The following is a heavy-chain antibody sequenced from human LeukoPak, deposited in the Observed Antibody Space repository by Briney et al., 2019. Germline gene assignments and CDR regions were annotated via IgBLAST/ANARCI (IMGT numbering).Heavy chain of an antibody. CDR1: GGSFSGYY. D-gene: IGHD3-10*01. J-gene: IGHJ3*02. CDR3: ARGVTKITMVRGRAFDI. CDR2: INHSGST. Sequence: SETLSLTCAVYGGSFSGYYWSWIRQPPGKGLEWIGEINHSGSTNYNPSLKSRVTISVDTSKNQFSLKLSSVTAADTAVYYCARGVTKITMVRGRAFDIWGQGTMVTVSS. V-gene: IGHV4-34*01.